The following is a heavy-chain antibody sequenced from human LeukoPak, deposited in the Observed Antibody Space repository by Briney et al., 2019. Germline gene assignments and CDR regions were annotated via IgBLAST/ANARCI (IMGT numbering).Heavy chain of an antibody. CDR2: ISSSGSTI. Sequence: PGGSLRLSRAASGFTFSSYEVNWVRQAPGKGLEWVSYISSSGSTIYYADSVKGRFTISRDNAKNSLYLQMNSLRAEDTAVYYCARGTYAFDIWGQGTMVTVSS. CDR1: GFTFSSYE. J-gene: IGHJ3*02. V-gene: IGHV3-48*03. CDR3: ARGTYAFDI.